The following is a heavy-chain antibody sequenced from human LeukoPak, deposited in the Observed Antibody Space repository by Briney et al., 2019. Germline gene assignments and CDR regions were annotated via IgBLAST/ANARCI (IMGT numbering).Heavy chain of an antibody. CDR3: AKVIGGYGVLTGWFDP. J-gene: IGHJ5*02. V-gene: IGHV3-23*01. CDR2: ISGSGGST. D-gene: IGHD5-12*01. CDR1: GFTFSSYG. Sequence: QPGGSLRLSCAASGFTFSSYGMSWVRQAPGKGLEWVSAISGSGGSTYYADSVKGRFTISRDNPKNTLYLQMNSLRAEDTAVYYCAKVIGGYGVLTGWFDPWGQGTLVAVSS.